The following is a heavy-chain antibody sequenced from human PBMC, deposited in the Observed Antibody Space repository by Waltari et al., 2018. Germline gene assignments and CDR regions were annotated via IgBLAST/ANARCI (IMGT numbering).Heavy chain of an antibody. CDR2: INPDSGGT. CDR3: ARDYHSGGYATDY. J-gene: IGHJ4*02. CDR1: GYTFTGHY. D-gene: IGHD5-18*01. Sequence: QVQLVQSGAEVKEPGASVKVSCKASGYTFTGHYMHWVRQTPGEGLEWRRLINPDSGGTDYAPKLQGRVTMTRDTSINTLYLELSSLRADDTAVYFCARDYHSGGYATDYWGQGTRVTVSS. V-gene: IGHV1-2*02.